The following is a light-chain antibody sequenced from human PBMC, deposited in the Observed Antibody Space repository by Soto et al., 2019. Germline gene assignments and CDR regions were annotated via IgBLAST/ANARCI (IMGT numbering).Light chain of an antibody. J-gene: IGKJ1*01. Sequence: EIVLTQSPATLSSSPGETAILSCRASQYVGSRLAWYQHKPGQAPRLLIYGASTRATGIPARFSGSGSGTEFTLTISSLQSEDFAVYYCQQYNNWPPWTFGQGTKVEIK. CDR3: QQYNNWPPWT. CDR1: QYVGSR. V-gene: IGKV3-15*01. CDR2: GAS.